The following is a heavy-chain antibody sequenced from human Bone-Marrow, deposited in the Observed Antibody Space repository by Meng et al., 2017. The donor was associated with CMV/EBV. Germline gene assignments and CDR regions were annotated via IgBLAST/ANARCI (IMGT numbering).Heavy chain of an antibody. Sequence: GGSLRLSCAASGFTVSTNYMSWVRQAPGKGLKWVAVIFGGDATSYAPSVKGRFTISRDDSKNTAYLHMRGLKAEDTAVYYCARSGVISWGMDVWGQGTTVTVSS. V-gene: IGHV3-53*01. CDR1: GFTVSTNY. D-gene: IGHD3-10*01. CDR3: ARSGVISWGMDV. CDR2: IFGGDAT. J-gene: IGHJ6*02.